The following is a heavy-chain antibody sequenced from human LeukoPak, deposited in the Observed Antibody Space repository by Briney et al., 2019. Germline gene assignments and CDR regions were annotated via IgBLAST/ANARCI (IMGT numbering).Heavy chain of an antibody. D-gene: IGHD2-15*01. J-gene: IGHJ4*02. CDR3: ARGSSVVALD. V-gene: IGHV3-74*01. Sequence: PGGSLRLSCAASGFTFSSYWMHWVRQVPGKGLVWVSRITSEGSSTSYADSVKGRFTISRDNDKNTLYLQMNSLRAEDTAVYYCARGSSVVALDWGQGTLVTVCS. CDR2: ITSEGSST. CDR1: GFTFSSYW.